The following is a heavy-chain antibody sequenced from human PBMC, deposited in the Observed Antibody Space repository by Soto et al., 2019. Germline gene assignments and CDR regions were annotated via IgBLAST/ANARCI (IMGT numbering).Heavy chain of an antibody. CDR3: ASHPLGSSSGWRFDY. D-gene: IGHD6-19*01. Sequence: PGGSLRLSCAASGFTFSSYAMSWVRQAPGKGLEWVSAISGSGGSTYYADSVKGRFTISRDNSKNTLYLQMNSLRAEDTAVYYCASHPLGSSSGWRFDYWGQGTLVTVSS. CDR2: ISGSGGST. J-gene: IGHJ4*02. V-gene: IGHV3-23*01. CDR1: GFTFSSYA.